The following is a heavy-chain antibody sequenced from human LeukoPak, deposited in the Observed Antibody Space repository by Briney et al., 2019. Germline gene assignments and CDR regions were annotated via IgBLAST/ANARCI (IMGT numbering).Heavy chain of an antibody. CDR2: IIPILGVA. J-gene: IGHJ4*02. CDR1: GGTFNSYA. V-gene: IGHV1-69*04. Sequence: GASVKVSCKASGGTFNSYAISWVRQAPGQGLEWMGRIIPILGVANYAQKFQGRVTITADKSTSTAYMELSSLRSEDTAVYYCARVSSNSRGDYFDYWGQGTLVTVSS. CDR3: ARVSSNSRGDYFDY. D-gene: IGHD4-23*01.